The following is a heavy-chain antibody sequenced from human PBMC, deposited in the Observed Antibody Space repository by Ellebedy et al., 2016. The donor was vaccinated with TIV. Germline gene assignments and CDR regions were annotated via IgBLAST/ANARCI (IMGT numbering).Heavy chain of an antibody. CDR3: ATGPTGPTWYHNGLDV. CDR2: MNPKSGNS. Sequence: ASVKVSCXASGYTFTSYDINWVRQASGQGLEWMGWMNPKSGNSGYAQKFQGRVTMTRDTSISTAYMELTSLRSDDTAVYYCATGPTGPTWYHNGLDVWGQGTAVTVAS. J-gene: IGHJ6*02. D-gene: IGHD1-1*01. V-gene: IGHV1-8*01. CDR1: GYTFTSYD.